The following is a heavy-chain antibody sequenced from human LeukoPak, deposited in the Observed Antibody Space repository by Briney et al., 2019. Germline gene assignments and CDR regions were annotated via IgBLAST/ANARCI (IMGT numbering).Heavy chain of an antibody. CDR3: ARDRYSGSPDY. CDR1: GFIFSSYG. CDR2: IWYDGSNM. Sequence: PGGSLRLSCAASGFIFSSYGMPWVRQAPGKGLEWVAVIWYDGSNMYYGDSVKGRFTISRDNSKNTLYLQMNSLRAEDTAVYYCARDRYSGSPDYWGQGTLVTVSS. D-gene: IGHD1-26*01. V-gene: IGHV3-33*01. J-gene: IGHJ4*02.